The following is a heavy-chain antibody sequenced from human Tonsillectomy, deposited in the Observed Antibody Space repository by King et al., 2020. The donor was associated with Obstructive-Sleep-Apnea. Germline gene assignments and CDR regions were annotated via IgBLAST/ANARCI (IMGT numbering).Heavy chain of an antibody. V-gene: IGHV3-30*18. CDR3: AKGTLYPDY. J-gene: IGHJ4*02. CDR1: GFNFSSYG. Sequence: VQLVESGGGVVQPGRSLRLSFASSGFNFSSYGMHWVRQAPGKGLEWWALISYVGSNKYYAASVKGRFTISRDNSKNTLYLQMNSLRVEDTAVYHWAKGTLYPDYWGQGTLVTVSS. CDR2: ISYVGSNK. D-gene: IGHD2-2*02.